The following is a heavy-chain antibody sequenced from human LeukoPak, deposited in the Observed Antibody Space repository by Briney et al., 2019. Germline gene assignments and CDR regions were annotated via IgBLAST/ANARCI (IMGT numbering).Heavy chain of an antibody. CDR3: TTHSVTVTGSHF. Sequence: GGSLRLSCAASGITFSTYAMNWVRQAPGMGLEWVGRIKSKTNGGTSDYAAPVKGRFTISRDDSKNTLYLQMNSLKPEDTAVYYCTTHSVTVTGSHFWGQGAQVTVSS. V-gene: IGHV3-15*07. CDR2: IKSKTNGGTS. J-gene: IGHJ4*01. CDR1: GITFSTYA. D-gene: IGHD6-19*01.